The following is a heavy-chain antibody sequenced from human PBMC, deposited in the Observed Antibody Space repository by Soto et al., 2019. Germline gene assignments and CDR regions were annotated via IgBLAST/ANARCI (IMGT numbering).Heavy chain of an antibody. J-gene: IGHJ4*02. CDR2: ISGSGDSP. V-gene: IGHV3-23*01. Sequence: GGPLTLSCAASGFTFSNYAISWVRQAPGKGLEWDSIISGSGDSPYYADSVKGRFTISRDNSRNTLYLQMNSLRAGDSAKYYCAKEGTSGLYYFDYWGPGTLVTVSS. CDR3: AKEGTSGLYYFDY. D-gene: IGHD6-19*01. CDR1: GFTFSNYA.